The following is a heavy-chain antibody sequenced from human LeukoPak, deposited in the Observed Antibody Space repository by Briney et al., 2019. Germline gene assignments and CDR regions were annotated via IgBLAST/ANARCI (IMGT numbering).Heavy chain of an antibody. J-gene: IGHJ4*02. CDR3: AKDKHRVKYYDILTGYYRGGFDY. V-gene: IGHV3-30*18. D-gene: IGHD3-9*01. Sequence: PGRSLRLSCAASGFTFSSYGMHWVRQAPGKGLEWVAVISYDGSNKYYADSVKGRFTISRDNSKNTLYLQMNSLRAEDTAVYYCAKDKHRVKYYDILTGYYRGGFDYWGQGTLVTVSS. CDR2: ISYDGSNK. CDR1: GFTFSSYG.